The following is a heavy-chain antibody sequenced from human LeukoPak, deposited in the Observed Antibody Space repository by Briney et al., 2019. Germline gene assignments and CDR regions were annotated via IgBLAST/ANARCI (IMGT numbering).Heavy chain of an antibody. CDR2: IIPIFGTA. V-gene: IGHV1-69*05. CDR1: GGTFISYA. CDR3: ASEWWPQMEYFQH. D-gene: IGHD2-15*01. Sequence: SVKVSCKASGGTFISYAISWVRQAPGQGLEWMGRIIPIFGTANYAQKFQGRVTITTDESTSTAYMELSSLRSEDTAVYYCASEWWPQMEYFQHWGQGTLVTVSS. J-gene: IGHJ1*01.